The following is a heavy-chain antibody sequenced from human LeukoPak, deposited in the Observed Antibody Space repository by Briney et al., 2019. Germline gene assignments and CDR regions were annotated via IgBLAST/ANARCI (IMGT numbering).Heavy chain of an antibody. V-gene: IGHV4-30-4*08. CDR1: GGSISSGDYY. D-gene: IGHD2-15*01. CDR2: IYYGGST. CDR3: IRVHGGSTSVYMDV. Sequence: SETLSLTCTVSGGSISSGDYYWGWIRQPPGKGLELIGYIYYGGSTSYNPSLKSRVTMSVDTSKNQFSLELSSVTAADTAVYYCIRVHGGSTSVYMDVWGKGTTVTVSS. J-gene: IGHJ6*03.